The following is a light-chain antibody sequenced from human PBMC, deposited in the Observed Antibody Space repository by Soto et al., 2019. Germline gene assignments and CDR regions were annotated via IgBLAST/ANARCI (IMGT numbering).Light chain of an antibody. CDR3: QQYYSTPLS. Sequence: DIVMTQSPASLAVSLGERATINCKSSQSVLYRSDNQNYLAWYQHKPGQPPRLLIYWASTRESGVPDRFSGSGSGTDFTLTISSLQAEDVAIYYCQQYYSTPLSFGGGTNVDIK. CDR2: WAS. V-gene: IGKV4-1*01. J-gene: IGKJ4*01. CDR1: QSVLYRSDNQNY.